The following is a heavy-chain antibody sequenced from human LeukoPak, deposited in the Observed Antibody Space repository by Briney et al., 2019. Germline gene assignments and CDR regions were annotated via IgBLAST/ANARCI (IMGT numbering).Heavy chain of an antibody. J-gene: IGHJ2*01. V-gene: IGHV4-30-4*08. CDR2: IYYSGST. CDR3: ARLTGDLFNFHWYFDL. Sequence: SETLSLTCTVSGGSISSGGYYWSWIRQPPGKGLEWIGYIYYSGSTYYNPSLKSRVTISVDTSKDQFSLKLSSVTAADTAVYYCARLTGDLFNFHWYFDLWGRGTLVTVSS. CDR1: GGSISSGGYY. D-gene: IGHD7-27*01.